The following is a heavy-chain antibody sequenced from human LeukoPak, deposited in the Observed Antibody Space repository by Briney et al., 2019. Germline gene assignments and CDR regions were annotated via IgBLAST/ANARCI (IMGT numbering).Heavy chain of an antibody. Sequence: PSQTLSLTCTVSGGSISSGSYYWSWIRQPAGKGLEWIGRIYSSGSTNYNPSLKSRVTISVDTSKNQFSLKLSSVTAADTAVYYCARGDDYGGIRFDYWGQGTLVTVSS. CDR1: GGSISSGSYY. CDR3: ARGDDYGGIRFDY. D-gene: IGHD4-23*01. J-gene: IGHJ4*02. CDR2: IYSSGST. V-gene: IGHV4-61*02.